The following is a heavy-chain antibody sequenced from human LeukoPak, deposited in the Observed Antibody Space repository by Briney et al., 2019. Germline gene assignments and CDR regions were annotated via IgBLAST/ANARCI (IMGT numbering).Heavy chain of an antibody. V-gene: IGHV6-1*01. J-gene: IGHJ4*02. CDR2: TYYRSKWYH. CDR3: ANARGGNYDSSGYYYYFDY. Sequence: SQTLSLSCAISGDSVSSYTANLNWIRQSPSRCLEWLGRTYYRSKWYHDYAVSVKSRITINPDTSKNQFSLKLSSVTAADTAVYYCANARGGNYDSSGYYYYFDYWGQGTLVTVSS. CDR1: GDSVSSYTAN. D-gene: IGHD3-22*01.